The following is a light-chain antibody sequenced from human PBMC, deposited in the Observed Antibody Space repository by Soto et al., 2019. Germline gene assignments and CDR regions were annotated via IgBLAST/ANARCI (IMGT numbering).Light chain of an antibody. CDR3: KQCHGPWT. CDR1: QTIRNY. CDR2: EAS. J-gene: IGKJ1*01. V-gene: IGKV1-5*03. Sequence: DFQMTQSPSTLSASVGDRVSITCRASQTIRNYLAWYQQQSGKAPKLLIYEASRLESGVPSRFSGSGSGTEFTLTISSLQPDDVATYYCKQCHGPWTFGQGTKVEIK.